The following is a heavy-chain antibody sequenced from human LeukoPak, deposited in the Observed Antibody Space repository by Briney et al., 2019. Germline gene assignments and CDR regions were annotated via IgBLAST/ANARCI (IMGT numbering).Heavy chain of an antibody. J-gene: IGHJ3*02. CDR2: IYPGDSDT. D-gene: IGHD4-17*01. CDR1: GYSFTSYW. V-gene: IGHV5-51*01. CDR3: ARTYTVTSDAFDI. Sequence: GESLKISCKGSGYSFTSYWIGWVRQMPGKGLEWMGIIYPGDSDTRYSPSFQGQVTISADKSIMTAYLQWSSLKASDTAIYYCARTYTVTSDAFDIWGQGTRVTVSS.